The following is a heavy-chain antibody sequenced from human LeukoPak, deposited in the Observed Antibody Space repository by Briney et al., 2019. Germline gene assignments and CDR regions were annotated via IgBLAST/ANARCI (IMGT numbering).Heavy chain of an antibody. CDR3: ANSEMAR. Sequence: GGSLRLSCPASGFTFNTYGMSWVRQAPGKGLEWVSGISGSGGATYYADSVKGRFTISRDNSKNTLYLQMNSLRAEDTAVYYCANSEMARWGQGTLVTVSS. V-gene: IGHV3-23*01. D-gene: IGHD5-24*01. CDR2: ISGSGGAT. J-gene: IGHJ4*02. CDR1: GFTFNTYG.